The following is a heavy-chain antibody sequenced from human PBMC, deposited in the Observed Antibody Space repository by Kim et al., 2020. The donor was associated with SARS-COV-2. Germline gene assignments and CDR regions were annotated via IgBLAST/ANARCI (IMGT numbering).Heavy chain of an antibody. CDR1: GYTFTGYY. D-gene: IGHD2-2*01. Sequence: ASVKVSCKASGYTFTGYYMHWVRQAPGQGLEWMGWINPNSGGTNYAQKFQGRVTMTRDTSISTAYMELSRLRSDDTAVYYCARERIVVVPAAIFQEDMDVWGKGTTVTVSS. V-gene: IGHV1-2*02. CDR2: INPNSGGT. J-gene: IGHJ6*03. CDR3: ARERIVVVPAAIFQEDMDV.